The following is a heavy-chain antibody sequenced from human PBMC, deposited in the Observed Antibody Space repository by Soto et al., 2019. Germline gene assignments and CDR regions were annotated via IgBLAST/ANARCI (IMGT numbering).Heavy chain of an antibody. J-gene: IGHJ6*03. CDR1: GGSFSGYY. CDR2: INHSGST. CDR3: ARGTVWAGYCTNGVCRSNYYYMDV. V-gene: IGHV4-34*01. D-gene: IGHD2-8*01. Sequence: LETLSLTCAVYGGSFSGYYWSWIRQPPGKGLEWIGEINHSGSTNYNPSLKSRVTISVDTSKNQFSLKLSSVTAADTAVYYCARGTVWAGYCTNGVCRSNYYYMDVWGKGTTVTVSS.